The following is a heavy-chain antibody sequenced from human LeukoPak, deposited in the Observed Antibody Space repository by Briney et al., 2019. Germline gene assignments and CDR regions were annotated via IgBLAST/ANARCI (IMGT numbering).Heavy chain of an antibody. V-gene: IGHV1-2*02. D-gene: IGHD4-17*01. CDR1: GYTFTDYY. Sequence: GAAVKVSCKASGYTFTDYYMHWVRHAPGQGLEWMAWINPNGGGTYYAQKFQGRVTMTRDTSIRTAYMELSSLRSDDTAMYYCARGMTAVTGDFDYWGQGTLITVSS. J-gene: IGHJ4*02. CDR3: ARGMTAVTGDFDY. CDR2: INPNGGGT.